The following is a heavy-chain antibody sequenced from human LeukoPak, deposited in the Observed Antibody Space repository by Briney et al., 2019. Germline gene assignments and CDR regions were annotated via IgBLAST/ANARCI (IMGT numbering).Heavy chain of an antibody. D-gene: IGHD6-6*01. Sequence: GGSLRLSGAASGFTFSSYARSWVRQAPGRGLEWVSAISGSGGSTYYADSVKGRFTISRDNSKNTLYLQMNSLRAEDTAVYYCAKDQSSSPIPYDDYWGQGTLVTASS. J-gene: IGHJ4*02. CDR1: GFTFSSYA. CDR2: ISGSGGST. CDR3: AKDQSSSPIPYDDY. V-gene: IGHV3-23*01.